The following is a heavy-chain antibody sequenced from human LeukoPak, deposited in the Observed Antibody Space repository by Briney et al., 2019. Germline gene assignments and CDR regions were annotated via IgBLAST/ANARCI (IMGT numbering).Heavy chain of an antibody. J-gene: IGHJ3*02. D-gene: IGHD5-12*01. CDR1: GFTFSSYS. V-gene: IGHV3-48*04. CDR2: ISGTSSTM. CDR3: ARDSGSNAFDI. Sequence: PGGSLRLSCAASGFTFSSYSMNWVRQAPGKGLDWVSYISGTSSTMHYADSVKGRFTISRDNAKNSLYLQMNSLRAEDTAVFYCARDSGSNAFDIWGQGTTVTVSS.